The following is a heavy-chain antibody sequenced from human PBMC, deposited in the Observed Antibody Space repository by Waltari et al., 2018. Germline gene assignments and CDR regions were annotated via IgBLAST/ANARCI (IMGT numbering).Heavy chain of an antibody. Sequence: QVQLQESGPGLVKPSETLSLTCAVSGYSISSGYYWGWIRQPPGKGLEWIGSIYHSGSTYYNPSLKSRVTISVDTSKNQFSLKLSSVTAADTAVYYCARKDYYGSGSYLDYWGQGTLVTV. D-gene: IGHD3-10*01. CDR1: GYSISSGYY. CDR2: IYHSGST. V-gene: IGHV4-38-2*01. CDR3: ARKDYYGSGSYLDY. J-gene: IGHJ4*02.